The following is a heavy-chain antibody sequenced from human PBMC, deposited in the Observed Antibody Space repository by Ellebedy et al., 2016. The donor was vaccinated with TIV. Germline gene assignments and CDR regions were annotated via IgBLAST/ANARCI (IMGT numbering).Heavy chain of an antibody. CDR1: GFTFSSYS. V-gene: IGHV3-48*02. J-gene: IGHJ4*02. CDR3: ARDRYSSR. CDR2: ISSSSSAI. Sequence: GESLKISCAASGFTFSSYSMNWVRQAPGKGLEWVSYISSSSSAIYYADSVKGRFTVFRDNAKNSLYLQMNSLRDEDTAVYYCARDRYSSRWGQGTLVTVSS. D-gene: IGHD6-13*01.